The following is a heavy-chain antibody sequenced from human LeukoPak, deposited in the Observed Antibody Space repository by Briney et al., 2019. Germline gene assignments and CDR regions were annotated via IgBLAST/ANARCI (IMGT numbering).Heavy chain of an antibody. CDR3: ARGLRGARGGVGAY. V-gene: IGHV1-2*06. CDR2: INPNSGGT. Sequence: ASVKVSCXASGYTFTGYYMHWVRQAPGQGLEWMGRINPNSGGTNYAQKFQDRVTMTRDTSISTAYMELSSLRSEDTAVYYCARGLRGARGGVGAYWGQGTLVTVSS. D-gene: IGHD4/OR15-4a*01. CDR1: GYTFTGYY. J-gene: IGHJ4*02.